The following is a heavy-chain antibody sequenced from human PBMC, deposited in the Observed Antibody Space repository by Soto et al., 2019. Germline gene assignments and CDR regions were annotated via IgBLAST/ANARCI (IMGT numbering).Heavy chain of an antibody. CDR1: GFTFSSYW. D-gene: IGHD6-19*01. Sequence: GSLRLSCAASGFTFSSYWMSWVRQAPGKGLEWVANIKQDGSEKYYVDSVKGRFTISRDNAKNSLYLQMNSLRAEDTAVYYCARVSSGWYPYFDYWGQGTLVTVSS. CDR2: IKQDGSEK. J-gene: IGHJ4*02. CDR3: ARVSSGWYPYFDY. V-gene: IGHV3-7*01.